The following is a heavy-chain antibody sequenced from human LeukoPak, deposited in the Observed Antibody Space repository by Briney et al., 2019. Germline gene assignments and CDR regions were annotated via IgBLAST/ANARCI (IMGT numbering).Heavy chain of an antibody. CDR2: INPNSGGT. J-gene: IGHJ4*02. CDR1: GYTFTGYY. CDR3: ARGCSGGSCYPLTHFDY. D-gene: IGHD2-15*01. Sequence: ASVKASCKASGYTFTGYYMHWVRQAPGQGLEWMGWINPNSGGTSYAQKFQGRVTMTRDTSISTAYMELSRLRSDDTAVYYCARGCSGGSCYPLTHFDYWGQGTLVTVSS. V-gene: IGHV1-2*02.